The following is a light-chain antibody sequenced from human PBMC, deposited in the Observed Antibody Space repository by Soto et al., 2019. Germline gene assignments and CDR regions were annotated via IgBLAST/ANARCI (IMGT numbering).Light chain of an antibody. J-gene: IGLJ1*01. V-gene: IGLV1-36*01. CDR2: YDD. CDR3: AAWDDSLNGYV. CDR1: SSNIGNNA. Sequence: QSVPTQPPSVSDAPRQRVTISCSGSSSNIGNNAVNWYQQLPGKAPKLLIYYDDLLPSGVSDRFSGSKSGTSASLAISGLQSEDEADYYCAAWDDSLNGYVFGTGTKLTVL.